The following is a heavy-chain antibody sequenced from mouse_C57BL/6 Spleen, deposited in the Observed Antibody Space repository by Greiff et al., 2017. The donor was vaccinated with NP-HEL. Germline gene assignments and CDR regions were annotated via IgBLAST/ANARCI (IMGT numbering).Heavy chain of an antibody. CDR1: GFSFNTYA. Sequence: EVMLVESGGGLVQPKGSLKLSCAASGFSFNTYAMNWVRQAPGKGLEWVARIRSKSNNYATYYADSVKDRFTISRDDSESMLYLQMNNLKTEDTAMYYCVRYLVAMDYWGQGTSVTVSS. D-gene: IGHD5-1*01. CDR2: IRSKSNNYAT. CDR3: VRYLVAMDY. V-gene: IGHV10-1*01. J-gene: IGHJ4*01.